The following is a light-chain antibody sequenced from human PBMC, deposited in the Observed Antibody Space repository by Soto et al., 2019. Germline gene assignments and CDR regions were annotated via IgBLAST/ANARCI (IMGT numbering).Light chain of an antibody. V-gene: IGLV2-14*01. Sequence: QSVLTQPASVSGSPEQSITISCTGTSSDVGGYKYVSWYQQLPGRATKLIISEVSNRPSGDSDRFTGTKSGNTASLTISGLQTEDEGDYYCCSYAGGHTWVFGTGTKLPVL. CDR2: EVS. J-gene: IGLJ1*01. CDR1: SSDVGGYKY. CDR3: CSYAGGHTWV.